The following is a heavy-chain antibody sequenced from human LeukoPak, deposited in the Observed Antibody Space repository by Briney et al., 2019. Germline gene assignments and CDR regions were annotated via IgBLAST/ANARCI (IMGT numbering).Heavy chain of an antibody. CDR3: ARDHSGYYTPVDY. CDR2: ISSSSSYI. Sequence: GGSLRLSCAASGFTFSSYAMSWVRQAPGKGLEWVSSISSSSSYIYYADSVKGRFTISRDNAKNSLYLQMNSLRAEDTAVYYCARDHSGYYTPVDYWGQGTLVTVSS. D-gene: IGHD3-22*01. J-gene: IGHJ4*02. V-gene: IGHV3-21*01. CDR1: GFTFSSYA.